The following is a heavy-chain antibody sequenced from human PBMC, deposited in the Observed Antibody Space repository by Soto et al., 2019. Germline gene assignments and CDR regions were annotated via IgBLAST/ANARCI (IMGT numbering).Heavy chain of an antibody. CDR3: AKSLYYYDSSPLDH. D-gene: IGHD3-22*01. CDR1: GFDFEDYA. J-gene: IGHJ4*02. V-gene: IGHV3-43D*04. CDR2: TNSDGTDS. Sequence: SLRLSCAAAGFDFEDYAMHWVRQVPGKGLEWVSLTNSDGTDSYYMDSVKGRFTISRDNAKSTLYLQMDRLRPEDTALYFCAKSLYYYDSSPLDHWGQGTLVTVS.